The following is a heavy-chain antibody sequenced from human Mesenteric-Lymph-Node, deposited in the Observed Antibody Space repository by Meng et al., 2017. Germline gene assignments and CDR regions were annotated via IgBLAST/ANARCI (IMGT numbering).Heavy chain of an antibody. CDR2: IYYSGNT. Sequence: QVQVQESGPGLVKPSQTLSLTCTVSGGSVSSGDYFWNWICQPPGKGLEWIGYIYYSGNTYYNPSLKSRVTISIDTSKNQFSLKLNSVTAADTAVYYCARGGYDLNWFDPWGQGTLVTVSS. CDR1: GGSVSSGDYF. J-gene: IGHJ5*02. V-gene: IGHV4-30-4*01. D-gene: IGHD2-15*01. CDR3: ARGGYDLNWFDP.